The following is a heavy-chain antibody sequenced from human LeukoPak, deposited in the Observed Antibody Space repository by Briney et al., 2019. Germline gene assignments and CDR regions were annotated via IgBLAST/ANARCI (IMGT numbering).Heavy chain of an antibody. J-gene: IGHJ5*02. V-gene: IGHV4-31*03. CDR3: ARSQYYYDSSGYLDP. CDR1: GGSISSGGYY. D-gene: IGHD3-22*01. Sequence: PSQTLSLTCTVSGGSISSGGYYWSWIRQHPGKGLEWIGYIYYSGSTYYNPSLKSRVTISVDMSKNQFSLKLSSVTAADTAVYYCARSQYYYDSSGYLDPWGQGTLVTVSS. CDR2: IYYSGST.